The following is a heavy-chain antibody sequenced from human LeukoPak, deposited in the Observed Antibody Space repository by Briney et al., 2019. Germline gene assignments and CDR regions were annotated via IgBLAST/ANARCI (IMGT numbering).Heavy chain of an antibody. Sequence: PAGSLRLSCAASGFTFSSYSMTWVRQAPGKGLEWVSSISSSSSYIYYADSVKGRFTISRDNAKNSLYLQMNSLRAADTAVYYCARASMNVGATMAFDIWGQGTMVTVSS. CDR3: ARASMNVGATMAFDI. CDR1: GFTFSSYS. D-gene: IGHD1-26*01. CDR2: ISSSSSYI. J-gene: IGHJ3*02. V-gene: IGHV3-21*01.